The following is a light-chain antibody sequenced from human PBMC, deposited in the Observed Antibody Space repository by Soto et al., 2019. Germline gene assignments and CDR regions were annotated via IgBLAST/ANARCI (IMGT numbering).Light chain of an antibody. J-gene: IGLJ2*01. CDR3: CSYAGSSTFVV. Sequence: QSALTQPASVSGSPGQSITISCTGTSSDVGSYNLVSWYQQHPGKAPKLMIYEGSKRPSGVSNRFSGSKSGNTASLTISGLQAEDEAHYYCCSYAGSSTFVVFGGGTKLTFL. CDR1: SSDVGSYNL. CDR2: EGS. V-gene: IGLV2-23*03.